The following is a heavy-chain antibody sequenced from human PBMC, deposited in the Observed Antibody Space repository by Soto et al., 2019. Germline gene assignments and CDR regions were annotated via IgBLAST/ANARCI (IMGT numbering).Heavy chain of an antibody. V-gene: IGHV3-33*06. J-gene: IGHJ6*02. CDR2: IWYDGSNK. CDR3: AKDQGAYTGDGMDV. Sequence: QVQLVESGGGVVQPGRSLRLSCAASGFTFSSYGMHWVRQAPGKGLECVAVIWYDGSNKYYGDSVKGRFTISRDNSKNTLYLQMNSLRVEDTAVYYCAKDQGAYTGDGMDVWGQGTTVTVSS. D-gene: IGHD2-21*01. CDR1: GFTFSSYG.